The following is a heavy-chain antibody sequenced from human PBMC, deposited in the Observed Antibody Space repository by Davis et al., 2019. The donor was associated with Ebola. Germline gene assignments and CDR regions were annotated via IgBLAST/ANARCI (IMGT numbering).Heavy chain of an antibody. V-gene: IGHV4-34*01. CDR3: ARGANWNWLGFDP. D-gene: IGHD1-7*01. J-gene: IGHJ5*02. Sequence: SETLSLTCAVYGGSFSGYYWGWIRQPPGKGLEWIGSIYYSGSTYYNPSLKSRVTISVDTSKNQFSLQLNSVTPEDTAVYYCARGANWNWLGFDPWGQGTLVTVSS. CDR1: GGSFSGYY. CDR2: IYYSGST.